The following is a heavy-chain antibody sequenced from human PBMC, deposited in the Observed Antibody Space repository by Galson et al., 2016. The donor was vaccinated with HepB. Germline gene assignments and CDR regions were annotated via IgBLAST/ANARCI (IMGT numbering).Heavy chain of an antibody. V-gene: IGHV5-51*01. CDR3: ARGGVTGTHGGY. J-gene: IGHJ4*02. Sequence: QSGAEVKKPGESLKISCQGSGYGFTNHWISWVRQMPGKGLEWMGIIYPGDSDTRYSPSFQGQVTISADKSISTAYLQWNSLKASDTAIYYCARGGVTGTHGGYWGQATLVTVSS. CDR1: GYGFTNHW. D-gene: IGHD1-1*01. CDR2: IYPGDSDT.